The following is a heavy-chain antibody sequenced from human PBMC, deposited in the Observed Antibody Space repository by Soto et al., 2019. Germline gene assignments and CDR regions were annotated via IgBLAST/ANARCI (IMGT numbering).Heavy chain of an antibody. CDR3: TREYGDYEHYYSYGMDV. D-gene: IGHD4-17*01. Sequence: PGGSLRLSCTASGFTVGDYAMSWVRQAPGKGLEWVGFIRSKAYGGTTEYAASVKGRFTISRDDSKSIAYLQMNSLKTEDTAVYYCTREYGDYEHYYSYGMDVWGQGTTVTVSS. V-gene: IGHV3-49*04. CDR1: GFTVGDYA. J-gene: IGHJ6*02. CDR2: IRSKAYGGTT.